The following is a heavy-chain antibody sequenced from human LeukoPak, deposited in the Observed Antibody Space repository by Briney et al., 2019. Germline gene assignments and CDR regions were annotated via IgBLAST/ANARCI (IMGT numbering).Heavy chain of an antibody. Sequence: GGSLRLSCAASGFTFSSYGMHWVRQAPGKGLEWVTFIRYDGNPTYSADSVKGRFTISRDNSKNTVYIQMNSLRAEDTAVYYCAKDLMFGPDYWGKGTLVTVSS. CDR3: AKDLMFGPDY. CDR1: GFTFSSYG. J-gene: IGHJ4*02. V-gene: IGHV3-30*02. CDR2: IRYDGNPT. D-gene: IGHD3-3*02.